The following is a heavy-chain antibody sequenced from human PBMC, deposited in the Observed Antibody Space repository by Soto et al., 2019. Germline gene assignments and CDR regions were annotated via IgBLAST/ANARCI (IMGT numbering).Heavy chain of an antibody. V-gene: IGHV1-46*03. CDR2: INPSGGST. CDR3: ARFMAAAGHDY. Sequence: ASVKVSCKASGYTFTSYYMHCVRQAPGQGLEWVGIINPSGGSTTYAQKFQGRVTMTRDTSTSTVYMELSSLRSEDTAVYYCARFMAAAGHDYWVQGTLVTVSS. D-gene: IGHD6-13*01. CDR1: GYTFTSYY. J-gene: IGHJ4*02.